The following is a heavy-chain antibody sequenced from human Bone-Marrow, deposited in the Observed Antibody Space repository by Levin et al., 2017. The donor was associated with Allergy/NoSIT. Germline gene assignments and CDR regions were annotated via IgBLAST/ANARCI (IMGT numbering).Heavy chain of an antibody. J-gene: IGHJ4*02. CDR3: AKYTSADVLTGYFED. CDR1: GFPFDDYT. Sequence: LSLTCAASGFPFDDYTMHWVRPSPGKSLEWVSLISWDGGVTYYADTVKGRFTISRDNNKNSLYLQMNSLGPEDTALYYCAKYTSADVLTGYFEDWGQGTLVTVSS. D-gene: IGHD3-9*01. V-gene: IGHV3-43*01. CDR2: ISWDGGVT.